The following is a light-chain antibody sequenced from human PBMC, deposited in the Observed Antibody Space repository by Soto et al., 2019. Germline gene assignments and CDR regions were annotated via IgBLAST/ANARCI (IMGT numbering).Light chain of an antibody. CDR2: WAS. CDR1: QSVLYSSNNKNL. Sequence: DIVMTQSPDSLAVSLGERATINCKSSQSVLYSSNNKNLIAWYQQKKGQPPRLLIYWASTRESGVPDRFSGSGSGKDFTLTISSLQAEDVSVYYCQQYYSPPRYTFGQGTKLEI. V-gene: IGKV4-1*01. CDR3: QQYYSPPRYT. J-gene: IGKJ2*01.